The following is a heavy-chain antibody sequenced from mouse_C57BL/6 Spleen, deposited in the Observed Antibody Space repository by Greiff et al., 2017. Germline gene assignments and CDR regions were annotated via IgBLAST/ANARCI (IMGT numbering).Heavy chain of an antibody. CDR2: INPGSGGT. J-gene: IGHJ3*01. CDR1: GYAFTNYL. Sequence: QVQLQQSGAELVRPGTSVKVSCKASGYAFTNYLIEWVKQRPGQGLEWIGVINPGSGGTNYNEKFKGKATLTADKSSSTAYMQLSSLASEDSAVYFCATGYDYDVTYWGQGTLVTVSA. D-gene: IGHD2-4*01. V-gene: IGHV1-54*01. CDR3: ATGYDYDVTY.